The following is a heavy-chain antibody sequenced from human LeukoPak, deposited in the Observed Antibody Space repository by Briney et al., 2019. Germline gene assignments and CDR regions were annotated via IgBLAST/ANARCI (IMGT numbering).Heavy chain of an antibody. CDR2: ISGSGGST. CDR1: GFTFSAYA. D-gene: IGHD4-17*01. CDR3: AKLTYGDYLDY. V-gene: IGHV3-23*01. Sequence: GGSLRLSCEASGFTFSAYAMTWVRQAPGKGLEWVSAISGSGGSTYYADSVKGRFTISRDNSKNTLYLQMNSLRAEDTAVYYCAKLTYGDYLDYWGQGTLVTVSS. J-gene: IGHJ4*02.